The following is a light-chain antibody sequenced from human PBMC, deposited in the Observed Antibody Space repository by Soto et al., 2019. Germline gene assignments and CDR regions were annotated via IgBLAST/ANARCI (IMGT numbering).Light chain of an antibody. CDR1: SSDVGGYNY. J-gene: IGLJ2*01. V-gene: IGLV2-8*01. CDR3: CSYAGSTHVV. Sequence: QSALTQPPSASGSPGQSVTISCTGTSSDVGGYNYVSWYQQHPGKAPKLILYEVSQRPSGVPDRFSGSKSGNTASLTVSGLQADDEADYYCCSYAGSTHVVFGGGTKLTVL. CDR2: EVS.